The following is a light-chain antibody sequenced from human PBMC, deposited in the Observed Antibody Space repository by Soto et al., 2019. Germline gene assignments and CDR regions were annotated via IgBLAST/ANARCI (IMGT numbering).Light chain of an antibody. CDR3: CSYAVANTLV. J-gene: IGLJ3*02. Sequence: QSALTQPRSVSGSPGQSVTFSCIGTSSDIGTYNFVSWYQQNPGKAPKLLIYDVTKRPSGVPDRFSGSKSGNTASLTISGLQSEDEADYDCCSYAVANTLVFGGGTKVTVL. V-gene: IGLV2-11*01. CDR2: DVT. CDR1: SSDIGTYNF.